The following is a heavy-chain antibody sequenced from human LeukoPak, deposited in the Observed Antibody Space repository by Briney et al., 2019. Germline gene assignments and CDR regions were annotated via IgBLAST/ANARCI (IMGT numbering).Heavy chain of an antibody. CDR3: ARAPHYDFWKPGWFDP. J-gene: IGHJ5*02. CDR1: GYTFTGYY. Sequence: ASVKVCCKASGYTFTGYYMYWVRQAPGQGLEWMGWINPNSGGTNYAQKFQGRVTMTRDTSISTAYMELSRLRSDDTAVYYCARAPHYDFWKPGWFDPWGQGTLVTVSS. CDR2: INPNSGGT. D-gene: IGHD3-3*01. V-gene: IGHV1-2*02.